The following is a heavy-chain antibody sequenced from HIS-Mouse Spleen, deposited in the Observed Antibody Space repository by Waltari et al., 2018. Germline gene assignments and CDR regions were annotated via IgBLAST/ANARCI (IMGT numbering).Heavy chain of an antibody. J-gene: IGHJ2*01. CDR3: AREIPYSSSWYDWYFDL. V-gene: IGHV4-39*07. D-gene: IGHD6-13*01. CDR2: IYYSGST. CDR1: GGSISSSSSY. Sequence: QLQLQESGPGLVQPSETLSLTGTATGGSISSSSSYWGGIRKPPGKGLEWIGSIYYSGSTYYNPSLKSRVTISVDTSKNQFSLKLSSVTAADTAVYYCAREIPYSSSWYDWYFDLWGRGTLVTVSS.